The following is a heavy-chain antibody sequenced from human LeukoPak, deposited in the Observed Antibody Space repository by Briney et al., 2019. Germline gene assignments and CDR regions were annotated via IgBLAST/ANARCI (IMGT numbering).Heavy chain of an antibody. CDR2: INHSGSS. J-gene: IGHJ5*02. D-gene: IGHD3-10*01. Sequence: PSETLSLTCAVHSGSLRGYYWSWIRQPPGKGLEWIGEINHSGSSNYNLSLKRRVTKSVDKSKNQFSLKLSSVPAADTAVYYCARAFRITMVRGVITSIRYNWFDPWGQGTLVTVSS. CDR3: ARAFRITMVRGVITSIRYNWFDP. CDR1: SGSLRGYY. V-gene: IGHV4-34*01.